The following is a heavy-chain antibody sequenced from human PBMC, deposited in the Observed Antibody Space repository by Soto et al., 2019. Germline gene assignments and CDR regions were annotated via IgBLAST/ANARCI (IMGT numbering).Heavy chain of an antibody. D-gene: IGHD3-10*01. Sequence: GESLNIHCKGPGYSFTSYWISWVRQMPGQGREWMGWIDLSDSYTNYSPSFQGHVTISADKSISTAYLQWSSPKASDTAMYYCAIHPSGAVDYYVMDVLGQGTTVTVSS. CDR3: AIHPSGAVDYYVMDV. J-gene: IGHJ6*02. CDR2: IDLSDSYT. V-gene: IGHV5-10-1*01. CDR1: GYSFTSYW.